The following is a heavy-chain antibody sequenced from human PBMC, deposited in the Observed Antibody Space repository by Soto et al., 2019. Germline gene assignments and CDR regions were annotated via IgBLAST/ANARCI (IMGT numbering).Heavy chain of an antibody. Sequence: PGESLKISCKASGYRFTSSWIGWVRQMPGKGLEWMGIIYPGDSDTRYRPSFQGQVTISADKSSSTAYLQWNSLQASDTAMYYCARPPGIVAPGTVFLDNWGQGTMVTVSS. CDR2: IYPGDSDT. J-gene: IGHJ4*02. V-gene: IGHV5-51*01. CDR1: GYRFTSSW. D-gene: IGHD1-1*01. CDR3: ARPPGIVAPGTVFLDN.